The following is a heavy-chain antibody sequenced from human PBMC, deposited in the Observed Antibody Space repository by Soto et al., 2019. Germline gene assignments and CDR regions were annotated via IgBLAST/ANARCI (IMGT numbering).Heavy chain of an antibody. Sequence: EVQLEESGGALVQPGGSLRLSCAASGFTFKTYNMNWVRQAPGKGLEWVSYIGMSGTPVYYADSVKGRFTISRDNAKNSLFLQMHSLRDEDTALYFCARDPSRDSSGWYYFDYWGQGTLVTVSS. CDR1: GFTFKTYN. J-gene: IGHJ4*02. CDR2: IGMSGTPV. CDR3: ARDPSRDSSGWYYFDY. V-gene: IGHV3-48*02. D-gene: IGHD6-19*01.